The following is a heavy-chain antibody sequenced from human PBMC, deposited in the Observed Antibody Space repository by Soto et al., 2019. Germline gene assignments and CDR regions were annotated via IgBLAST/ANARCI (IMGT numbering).Heavy chain of an antibody. CDR2: ISSSSSYI. D-gene: IGHD6-6*01. J-gene: IGHJ4*02. CDR3: ARDSWWSFSSSNDYFDY. V-gene: IGHV3-21*01. CDR1: GFTFSSYS. Sequence: EVQLAESGGGLVKPGGSLRLSCAASGFTFSSYSMNWVRQAPGKGLEWVSSISSSSSYIYYADSVKGRFTISRDNAKNSLYLQMNSLRAEDTAVYYCARDSWWSFSSSNDYFDYWGQGTLVTVSS.